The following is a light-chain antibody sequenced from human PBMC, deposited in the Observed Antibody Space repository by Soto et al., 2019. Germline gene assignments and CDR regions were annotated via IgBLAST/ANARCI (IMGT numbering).Light chain of an antibody. Sequence: QSALTQPASVSGSPGQSITISCTGTSSDVGGYNYVSWYQQHPGKAPKLMIYDVRNRPSGVPNRFSGSKSGNTASLTISGLQAEDGADYYCSSYTSSGTGVFGGGTKLTVL. J-gene: IGLJ2*01. CDR3: SSYTSSGTGV. V-gene: IGLV2-14*01. CDR1: SSDVGGYNY. CDR2: DVR.